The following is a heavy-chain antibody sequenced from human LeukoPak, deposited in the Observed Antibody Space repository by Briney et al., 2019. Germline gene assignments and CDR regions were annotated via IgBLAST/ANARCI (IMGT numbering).Heavy chain of an antibody. CDR1: GYTFTSYD. Sequence: ASVKVSCKASGYTFTSYDINWVRQATGQGLEWMGWINPNSGGTNYAQKFQGRVTMTRDTSISTAYMELRRLRSDDPAVYYCARDPPSWGGEFYPRPVDYWGQGTLVTVSS. J-gene: IGHJ4*02. CDR2: INPNSGGT. V-gene: IGHV1-2*02. D-gene: IGHD3-10*01. CDR3: ARDPPSWGGEFYPRPVDY.